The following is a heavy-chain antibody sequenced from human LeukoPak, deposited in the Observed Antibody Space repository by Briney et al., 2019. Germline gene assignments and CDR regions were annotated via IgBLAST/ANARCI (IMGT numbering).Heavy chain of an antibody. J-gene: IGHJ3*02. CDR1: GFTFSNYG. V-gene: IGHV3-33*01. CDR2: IWSDGNNR. CDR3: VRERGPFDGFDI. Sequence: QPGGSLRLSCAASGFTFSNYGMHWVRQAPGKGLEWVAVIWSDGNNRYYTDSVKGRFIFSRDNSKNTLSLQMNSLRAEDTAVYYCVRERGPFDGFDIWGQGTMVTVFS.